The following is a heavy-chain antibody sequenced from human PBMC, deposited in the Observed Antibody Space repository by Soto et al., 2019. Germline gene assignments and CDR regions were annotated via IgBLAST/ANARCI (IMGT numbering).Heavy chain of an antibody. Sequence: PGGSLKLSCADSGFSVSSSYMTWVRQAPGKGLEWVSVIYSGGLTFYADSVKGRFAISRDNSKNTLYLQMDSLRPDDTAVYFCARGLGFCSGGSCYDDWGQGTRVTVS. CDR2: IYSGGLT. CDR1: GFSVSSSY. D-gene: IGHD2-15*01. J-gene: IGHJ4*02. CDR3: ARGLGFCSGGSCYDD. V-gene: IGHV3-53*01.